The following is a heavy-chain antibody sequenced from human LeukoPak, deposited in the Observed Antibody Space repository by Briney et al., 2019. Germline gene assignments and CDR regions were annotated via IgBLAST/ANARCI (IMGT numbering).Heavy chain of an antibody. Sequence: PGGSLRLSCVASGFSFSSYAMNWVRQAPGRGLEWVAVITGNGASTNYADSVKGRFTISRDNSKNTLYLQMNSLRAEDTAVYCCAREGSYFPGDYFDYWGQGTLVTVSS. CDR1: GFSFSSYA. CDR3: AREGSYFPGDYFDY. V-gene: IGHV3-23*01. CDR2: ITGNGAST. D-gene: IGHD1-26*01. J-gene: IGHJ4*02.